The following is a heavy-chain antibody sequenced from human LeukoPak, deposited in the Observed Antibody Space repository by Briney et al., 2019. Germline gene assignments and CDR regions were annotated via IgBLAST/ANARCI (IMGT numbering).Heavy chain of an antibody. J-gene: IGHJ4*02. CDR1: GYMFSSYY. V-gene: IGHV1-18*01. CDR2: ISGYISKT. Sequence: ASVKVSCQASGYMFSSYYLSLVRQAPAHGLEWMGWISGYISKTNYVQKFQGRVTMTTDTSTRTAYLELRSRSSDDTAVYYCTRTRDYFATTRYFDYWGQGTLVTVSS. D-gene: IGHD1-26*01. CDR3: TRTRDYFATTRYFDY.